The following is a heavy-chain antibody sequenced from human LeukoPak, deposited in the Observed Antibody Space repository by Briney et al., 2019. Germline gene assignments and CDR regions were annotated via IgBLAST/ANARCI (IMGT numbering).Heavy chain of an antibody. D-gene: IGHD3-9*01. Sequence: GGSLRLSCAASGFTFSSYWMSWVRQAPGKGLEWVANIKQDGSEKYYVDSVKGRFTISRDNAKNTLYLQMNSLRAEDTAVYYCARDGAYYDILTGYYVLGYFDYWGQGTLVTVSS. CDR2: IKQDGSEK. CDR3: ARDGAYYDILTGYYVLGYFDY. J-gene: IGHJ4*02. CDR1: GFTFSSYW. V-gene: IGHV3-7*01.